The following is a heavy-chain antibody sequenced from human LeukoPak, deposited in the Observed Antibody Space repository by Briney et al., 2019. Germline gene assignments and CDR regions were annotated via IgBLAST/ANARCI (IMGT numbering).Heavy chain of an antibody. CDR2: IYTSGST. D-gene: IGHD3-22*01. CDR1: GGSISSYY. Sequence: MPSETLSLTCTASGGSISSYYWSWLRQPAGKGLEWIGRIYTSGSTNYNPSLKSRVTMSVDTSKNQFSLKLSSVTAADTAVYYCARVRGAYYYDSSGPYYFDYWGQGTLVTVSS. CDR3: ARVRGAYYYDSSGPYYFDY. J-gene: IGHJ4*02. V-gene: IGHV4-4*07.